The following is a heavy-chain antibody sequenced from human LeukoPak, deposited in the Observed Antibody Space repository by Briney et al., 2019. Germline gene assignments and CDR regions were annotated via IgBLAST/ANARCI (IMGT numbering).Heavy chain of an antibody. V-gene: IGHV4-4*07. CDR1: AGSISSYY. CDR3: AVCSVTGRAFDI. Sequence: PSETLSLICTVSAGSISSYYWSWIRQPAGKGLEWLGRIYTSGSTNYNPSLKSRVTVSVDTSKNQFSLKLSSVTAADTAVYYCAVCSVTGRAFDIWGQGTMVTVSS. CDR2: IYTSGST. D-gene: IGHD3-10*02. J-gene: IGHJ3*02.